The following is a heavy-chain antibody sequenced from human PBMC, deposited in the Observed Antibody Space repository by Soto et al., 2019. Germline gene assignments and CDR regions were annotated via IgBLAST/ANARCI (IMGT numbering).Heavy chain of an antibody. CDR2: IYNSGST. D-gene: IGHD1-20*01. CDR1: GGSISSGDDF. V-gene: IGHV4-30-4*01. CDR3: ARDRAKWKDYYYYGMDV. Sequence: QVQLQESGPGLVKPSQTLSLTCTVSGGSISSGDDFWTWILQPPGKGLEWIGYIYNSGSTYYNPYLNSRLTMSVDTSKNQSSLKLSSVTAADTAVYYCARDRAKWKDYYYYGMDVWGQGTTVTVSS. J-gene: IGHJ6*02.